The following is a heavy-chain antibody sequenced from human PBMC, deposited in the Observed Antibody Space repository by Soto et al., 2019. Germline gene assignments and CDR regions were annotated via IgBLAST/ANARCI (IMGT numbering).Heavy chain of an antibody. CDR3: ARHVPPIPGWAAAGISYYYYYMDV. CDR2: IYYSGST. V-gene: IGHV4-39*01. J-gene: IGHJ6*03. D-gene: IGHD6-13*01. Sequence: SETLSLTCTVSGGSISSSSYYWGWIHQPPGKGLEWIGSIYYSGSTYYNPSLKSRVTISVDTSKNQFSLKLSSVTAADTAVYYCARHVPPIPGWAAAGISYYYYYMDVWGKGTTVTVSS. CDR1: GGSISSSSYY.